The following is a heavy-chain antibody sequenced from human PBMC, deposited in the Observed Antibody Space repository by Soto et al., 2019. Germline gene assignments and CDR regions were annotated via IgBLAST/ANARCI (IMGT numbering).Heavy chain of an antibody. CDR1: GGSISSGGYS. Sequence: QLQLQESGSGLVKRSQTLSLTCAVSGGSISSGGYSWSWIRQPPGKGLEWIGYIYHSGSTYYNPSLKSRVTISVDRSKNQFSLKLSSVTAADTAVYYCASAGGLGAVAADYWGQGTLVTVSS. CDR2: IYHSGST. D-gene: IGHD6-19*01. CDR3: ASAGGLGAVAADY. V-gene: IGHV4-30-2*01. J-gene: IGHJ4*02.